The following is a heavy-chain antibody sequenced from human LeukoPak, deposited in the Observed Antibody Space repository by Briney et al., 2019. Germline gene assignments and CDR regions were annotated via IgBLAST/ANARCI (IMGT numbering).Heavy chain of an antibody. CDR3: ARENYYGMDV. V-gene: IGHV4-59*01. CDR1: GGSISSYY. CDR2: IYYSGST. Sequence: SETLSLTCTVSGGSISSYYWSWIRQPPGKGLEWIGYIYYSGSTNYNPSLKSRVAISVDTSKNQFSLKLSSVTAADTAVYYCARENYYGMDVWGQGTTVTVSS. J-gene: IGHJ6*02.